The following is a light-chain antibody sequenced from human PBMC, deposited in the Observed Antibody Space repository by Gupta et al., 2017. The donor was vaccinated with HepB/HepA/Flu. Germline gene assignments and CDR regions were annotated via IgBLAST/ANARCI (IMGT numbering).Light chain of an antibody. CDR2: KAS. J-gene: IGKJ1*01. Sequence: DIQMTQSPSTLSASVGDRVTITCRASQSISSWLAWYQQKPGKAPKLLIYKASSLESGVPSRFSGSGSGTEXTITISXRQPDDFATYYCQQYNSYSPWTFGXGTKVEIK. CDR1: QSISSW. CDR3: QQYNSYSPWT. V-gene: IGKV1-5*03.